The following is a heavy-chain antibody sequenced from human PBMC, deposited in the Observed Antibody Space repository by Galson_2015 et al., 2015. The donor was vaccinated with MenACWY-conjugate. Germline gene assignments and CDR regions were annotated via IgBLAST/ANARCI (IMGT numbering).Heavy chain of an antibody. D-gene: IGHD3-10*01. Sequence: SLRLSCAASGFIFSTYWMHWVRQAPGKGLEWVSFISSGSNSIYYADSVKGRFTISRDNAKNSLYLQMDSLRDEDTAVYYCARAGEIDYWGQGTLVTVSS. CDR1: GFIFSTYW. CDR3: ARAGEIDY. V-gene: IGHV3-48*02. J-gene: IGHJ4*02. CDR2: ISSGSNSI.